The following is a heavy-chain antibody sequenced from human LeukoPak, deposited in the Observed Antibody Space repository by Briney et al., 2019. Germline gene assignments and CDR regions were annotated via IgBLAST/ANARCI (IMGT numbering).Heavy chain of an antibody. J-gene: IGHJ4*02. CDR3: ARSVLPGTIQWSLDY. Sequence: GGSLRLSCAASGFTFSSYSMNWVRQAPGKGLEWVSSISSSSSYIYYADSVKGRFTISRDNAKNSLYLQMNSLRAEDTAVYYCARSVLPGTIQWSLDYWGRGALVTVSS. V-gene: IGHV3-21*01. CDR1: GFTFSSYS. D-gene: IGHD2-2*02. CDR2: ISSSSSYI.